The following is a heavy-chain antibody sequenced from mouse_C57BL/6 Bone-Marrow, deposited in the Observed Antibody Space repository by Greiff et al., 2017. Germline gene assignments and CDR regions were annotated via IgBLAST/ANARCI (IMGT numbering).Heavy chain of an antibody. V-gene: IGHV14-4*01. CDR1: GFNFKDDY. D-gene: IGHD2-5*01. CDR2: IDPENGDT. J-gene: IGHJ3*01. Sequence: EVQLQQSGAELVRPGASVKLSCTASGFNFKDDYMHWVKQRPEQGLEWIGWIDPENGDTEYASKFQGKATITADTSSNTAYLQLSSLTSEDTAVYYCTTRYSNYWFAYWGQGTLVTVSA. CDR3: TTRYSNYWFAY.